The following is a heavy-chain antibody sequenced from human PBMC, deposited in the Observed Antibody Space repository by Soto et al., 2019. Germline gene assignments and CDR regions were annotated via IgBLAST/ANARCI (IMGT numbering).Heavy chain of an antibody. D-gene: IGHD3-16*01. Sequence: GGSLRLSCAASGFTFSSYGMHWVRQAPGKGLEWVAFICHDGSNKFYAESVKGRFTISRDNSKNTLYLQMTSLSAEDTAMYYCARDGDVNTGFGKDYWGQGTLVTVSS. CDR1: GFTFSSYG. J-gene: IGHJ4*02. V-gene: IGHV3-33*01. CDR2: ICHDGSNK. CDR3: ARDGDVNTGFGKDY.